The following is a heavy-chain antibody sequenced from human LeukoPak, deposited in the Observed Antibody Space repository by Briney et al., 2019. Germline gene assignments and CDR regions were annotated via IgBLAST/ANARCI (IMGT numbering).Heavy chain of an antibody. D-gene: IGHD6-6*01. CDR2: ISYDGSNK. Sequence: GGSLRLSCAASGFTFSSYAMHWVRQAPGKGLEWVAVISYDGSNKYYADSVKGRFTISRDNSKNTLYLQMNSLRAEDTAVHYCARYSSSSVYWGQGTLVTVSS. V-gene: IGHV3-30-3*01. J-gene: IGHJ4*02. CDR3: ARYSSSSVY. CDR1: GFTFSSYA.